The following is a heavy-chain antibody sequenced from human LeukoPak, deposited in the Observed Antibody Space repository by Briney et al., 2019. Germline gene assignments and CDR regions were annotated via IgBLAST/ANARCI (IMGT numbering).Heavy chain of an antibody. J-gene: IGHJ4*02. CDR1: GGSISSYY. Sequence: PSETLSLTCTVSGGSISSYYWSWIRQPAGKGLEWIGRIYTSGSTNYNPSLKSRVTMSVDTSKNQFSLKLSSVAAADTAVYYCARDWEGNGDYGYFDYWGQGTLVTVSS. CDR3: ARDWEGNGDYGYFDY. CDR2: IYTSGST. D-gene: IGHD4-17*01. V-gene: IGHV4-4*07.